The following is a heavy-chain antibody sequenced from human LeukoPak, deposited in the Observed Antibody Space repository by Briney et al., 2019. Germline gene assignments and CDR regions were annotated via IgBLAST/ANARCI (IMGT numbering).Heavy chain of an antibody. Sequence: ASVKVSCKASGGTFSSYAISWVRQAPGQGLEWMGGIIPIFGTANYAQKFQGRVTITADKSTSTAYMELSSLRSEDTAVYYCARNTYYYDSSGYSYGNYYYYYMDVWGKGTTVTVSS. D-gene: IGHD3-22*01. CDR1: GGTFSSYA. CDR2: IIPIFGTA. J-gene: IGHJ6*03. V-gene: IGHV1-69*06. CDR3: ARNTYYYDSSGYSYGNYYYYYMDV.